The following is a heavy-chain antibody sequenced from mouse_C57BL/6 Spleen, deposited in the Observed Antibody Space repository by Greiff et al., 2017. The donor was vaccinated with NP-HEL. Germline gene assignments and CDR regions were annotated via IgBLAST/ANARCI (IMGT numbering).Heavy chain of an antibody. D-gene: IGHD1-1*01. J-gene: IGHJ2*01. CDR2: IDPNSGGT. Sequence: VQLQQSGAELVKPGASVKLSCKASGYTFTSYWMHWVKQRPGRGLEWIGRIDPNSGGTKYNEKFKSKATLTVDKHSSTAYMQLSSLTSADSAVYDCARGKGHRAHYYGSSFDYWGQGTTLTVSS. CDR1: GYTFTSYW. V-gene: IGHV1-72*01. CDR3: ARGKGHRAHYYGSSFDY.